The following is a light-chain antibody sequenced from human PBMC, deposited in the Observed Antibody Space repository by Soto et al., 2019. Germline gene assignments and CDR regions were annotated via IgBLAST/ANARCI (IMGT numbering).Light chain of an antibody. Sequence: DIQMTQSPSSVSASVGDRVTITCRASQGISNWLAWYQQKPGEAPKLLIYAASTLQSGVPSRFSGSGSGTEFTLTISSLQPEDFETYFCQQDDSFPHTFGQGTKVDIK. CDR1: QGISNW. CDR3: QQDDSFPHT. CDR2: AAS. J-gene: IGKJ2*01. V-gene: IGKV1-12*01.